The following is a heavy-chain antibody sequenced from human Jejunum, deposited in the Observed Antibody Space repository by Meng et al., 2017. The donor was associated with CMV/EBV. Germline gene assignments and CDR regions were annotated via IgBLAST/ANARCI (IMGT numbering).Heavy chain of an antibody. Sequence: VYGGSFSGYYWSWIRQPPGKGLEWIGEITHSGSPNYNPSLKSRVTISVDTSKNQFSLRQSSVTAADTAVYYCARQYNSNSRLNWFDPWGQGTLVTVSS. V-gene: IGHV4-34*01. CDR1: GGSFSGYY. CDR3: ARQYNSNSRLNWFDP. D-gene: IGHD1-7*01. CDR2: ITHSGSP. J-gene: IGHJ5*02.